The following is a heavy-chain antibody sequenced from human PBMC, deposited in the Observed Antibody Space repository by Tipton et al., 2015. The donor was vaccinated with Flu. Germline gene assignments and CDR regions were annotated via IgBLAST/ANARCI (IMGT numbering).Heavy chain of an antibody. CDR3: VRGGDAYSLSF. J-gene: IGHJ4*02. V-gene: IGHV3-74*01. CDR1: GFALNSHW. Sequence: SLRLSCVASGFALNSHWMSWVRQVPGKGLVWVSYSNNGGSTTTYADSVMGRFTISRDNDKNTLYLQMNSLRVEDTAVYYCVRGGDAYSLSFWGQGTLVAVSS. CDR2: SNNGGSTT. D-gene: IGHD5-24*01.